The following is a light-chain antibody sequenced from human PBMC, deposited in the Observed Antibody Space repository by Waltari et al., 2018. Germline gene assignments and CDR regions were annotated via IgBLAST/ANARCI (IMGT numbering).Light chain of an antibody. V-gene: IGLV2-14*01. CDR1: SNDVGGYNS. CDR3: SSQSSNNVVL. Sequence: QSALTQPASVSGSPGQSVTIFCTGTSNDVGGYNSVSWHQEHPGQAPRVFIYDVSDRPSGVSDRFSGSKSGNTASLTISGLQAEDEADYYCSSQSSNNVVLFGGGTKLTVL. CDR2: DVS. J-gene: IGLJ2*01.